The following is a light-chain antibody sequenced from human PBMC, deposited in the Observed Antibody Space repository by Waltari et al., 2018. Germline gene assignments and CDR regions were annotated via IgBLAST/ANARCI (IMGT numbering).Light chain of an antibody. CDR2: KNI. J-gene: IGLJ2*01. CDR1: ILAKKY. CDR3: YSAADNRL. Sequence: SYELTQPSSVSVSPGQTARITCSGDILAKKYVRWFQLKPGQAPVLVIYKNIERPSGVPERVPGSSSGTTVTLTISGAQVEDEADYYCYSAADNRLFGGGTKLTVL. V-gene: IGLV3-27*01.